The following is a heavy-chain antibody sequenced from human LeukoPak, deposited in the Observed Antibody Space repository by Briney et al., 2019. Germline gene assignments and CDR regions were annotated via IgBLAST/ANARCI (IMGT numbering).Heavy chain of an antibody. CDR2: IITILGIA. J-gene: IGHJ4*02. CDR3: ARESIAVAGSYDY. D-gene: IGHD6-19*01. V-gene: IGHV1-69*02. Sequence: SVKVSCKASGGTFSSYTISWVRQAPGQGLEWMGRIITILGIANYAQKFQGRVTITADKSTSTAYMELSSLRSEDTAVYYCARESIAVAGSYDYWGQGTLVTVSS. CDR1: GGTFSSYT.